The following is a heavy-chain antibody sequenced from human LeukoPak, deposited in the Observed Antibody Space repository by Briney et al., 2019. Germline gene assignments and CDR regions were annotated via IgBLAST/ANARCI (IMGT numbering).Heavy chain of an antibody. D-gene: IGHD3-3*01. J-gene: IGHJ3*02. V-gene: IGHV3-49*04. CDR1: GFTFSSYA. CDR3: TRVDFWSGRAAFDI. CDR2: IRSKAYGGTT. Sequence: PGGSLRLSCAASGFTFSSYAMSWVRQAPGKGLEWVGFIRSKAYGGTTEYAASVKGRFTISRDDSKSIAYLQMNSLKTEDTAVYYCTRVDFWSGRAAFDIWGQGTMVTVSS.